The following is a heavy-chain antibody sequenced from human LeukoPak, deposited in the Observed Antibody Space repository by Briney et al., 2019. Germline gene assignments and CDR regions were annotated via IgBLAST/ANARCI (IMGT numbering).Heavy chain of an antibody. J-gene: IGHJ3*02. CDR1: GGSISSSRYY. Sequence: DPSETLSLTCTVSGGSISSSRYYWGWIRQPPGKGLEWIGSIYFSGSTYYNPSLKSRVTISVDTSKNQFSLKLSSVTAADTAVYYCARRLQQWRNAFDIWGQGTMVTVSS. D-gene: IGHD6-19*01. CDR3: ARRLQQWRNAFDI. V-gene: IGHV4-39*07. CDR2: IYFSGST.